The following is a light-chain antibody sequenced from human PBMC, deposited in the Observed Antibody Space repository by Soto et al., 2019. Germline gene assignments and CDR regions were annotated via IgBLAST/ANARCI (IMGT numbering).Light chain of an antibody. CDR1: SSDVGSFNY. CDR2: EVT. J-gene: IGLJ3*02. CDR3: CSYAGNKTVV. V-gene: IGLV2-14*01. Sequence: QSVLTQPASVSGSPGQSITISCTATSSDVGSFNYVSWYQHHPGKAPKLMIYEVTSRPSGVSNRFSGSKSGNTASLTISGLQAEDEAVYYCCSYAGNKTVVFGGGTKLTVL.